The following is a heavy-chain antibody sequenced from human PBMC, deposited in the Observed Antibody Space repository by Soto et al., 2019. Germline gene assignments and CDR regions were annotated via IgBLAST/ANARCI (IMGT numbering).Heavy chain of an antibody. Sequence: GASVKVSCKASGDTFTSFGISWVRQAPGQGLEWMGWISTYNGNTNYAQKFQGRVTMTTDTSTSTAYMDLRTLRSDDTAVYYCARYYYCMDVWGKGTTVTVSS. J-gene: IGHJ6*03. CDR1: GDTFTSFG. CDR2: ISTYNGNT. CDR3: ARYYYCMDV. V-gene: IGHV1-18*01.